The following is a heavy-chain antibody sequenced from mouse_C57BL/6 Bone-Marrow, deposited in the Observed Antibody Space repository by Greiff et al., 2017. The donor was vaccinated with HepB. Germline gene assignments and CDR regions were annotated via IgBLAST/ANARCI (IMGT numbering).Heavy chain of an antibody. V-gene: IGHV1-54*01. CDR1: GYAFTNYL. CDR3: ARGDGYFDY. J-gene: IGHJ2*01. CDR2: INPGSGGT. Sequence: VQLVESGAELVRPGTSVKVSCKASGYAFTNYLIEWVKQRPGQGLEWIGVINPGSGGTNYNEKLKGKATMTADKSSSTAYMQLSSLTSEDSAVYFCARGDGYFDYWGQGTTLTVSS. D-gene: IGHD3-3*01.